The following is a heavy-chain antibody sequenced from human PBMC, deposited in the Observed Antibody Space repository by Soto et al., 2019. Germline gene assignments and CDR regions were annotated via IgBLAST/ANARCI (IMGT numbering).Heavy chain of an antibody. V-gene: IGHV3-30-3*01. D-gene: IGHD2-15*01. Sequence: QVQLVESGGGVVQPGRSLRLSCAASGFTFSSYAMHWVRQAPGKGLEWVAVISYDGSNKYYADSVKGRFTISRDNSKNTLYLQMNSLRAEDTAVYYCARSGYCSGGSCYSSYYFDYRGQGTLVTVSS. CDR2: ISYDGSNK. CDR3: ARSGYCSGGSCYSSYYFDY. J-gene: IGHJ4*02. CDR1: GFTFSSYA.